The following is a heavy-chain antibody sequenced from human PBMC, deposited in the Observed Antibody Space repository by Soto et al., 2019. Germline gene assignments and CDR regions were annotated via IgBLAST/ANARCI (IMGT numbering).Heavy chain of an antibody. J-gene: IGHJ4*02. CDR1: GGTFSSYT. CDR3: ARVAAAGEYFDY. Sequence: QVQLVQSGAEVKKPGSSVKVSCKASGGTFSSYTISWVRQAPGQGLEWMGRIIPILGIANYAQKFQGRVTITADKSTSKAYMELSSLRSEDTAVYYCARVAAAGEYFDYWGQGTLVTVSS. CDR2: IIPILGIA. D-gene: IGHD6-13*01. V-gene: IGHV1-69*02.